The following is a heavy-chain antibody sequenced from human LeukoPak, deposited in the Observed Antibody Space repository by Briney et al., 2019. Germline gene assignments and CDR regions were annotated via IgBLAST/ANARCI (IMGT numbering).Heavy chain of an antibody. D-gene: IGHD2-21*01. J-gene: IGHJ4*02. Sequence: GGSLRLSCAASGFTFSTYSMNWVRQAPGKGLEWISSIRDSSSYIYYADSVKGRFTLSRDNAKDSLYLQMSSLRAEDTAVYYCAREGTAYCGGDCYLDYWGQGTLVTVSS. CDR2: IRDSSSYI. CDR3: AREGTAYCGGDCYLDY. CDR1: GFTFSTYS. V-gene: IGHV3-21*01.